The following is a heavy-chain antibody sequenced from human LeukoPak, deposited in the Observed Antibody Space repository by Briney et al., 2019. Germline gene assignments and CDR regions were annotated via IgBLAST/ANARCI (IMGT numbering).Heavy chain of an antibody. V-gene: IGHV4-34*01. CDR2: INHSGST. D-gene: IGHD4-4*01. Sequence: SETLSLTCAVYGGSFSGYYWSWIRQPPGKGLEWIGEINHSGSTNYNPSRKSRVTISGDPAKNQFALKLSAVTSADTAVYDWARRQSNYIYYYYYGMDVWGHGTTVTASS. CDR1: GGSFSGYY. CDR3: ARRQSNYIYYYYYGMDV. J-gene: IGHJ6*02.